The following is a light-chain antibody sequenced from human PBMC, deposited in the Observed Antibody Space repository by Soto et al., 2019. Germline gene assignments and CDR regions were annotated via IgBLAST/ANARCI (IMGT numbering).Light chain of an antibody. Sequence: DSQVTQSPSSLSASFGDRVTITCRASQSIGTYLNWYHQKPGKAPQLLIYGASTLQSGVPSRFSASGSGTHFTLTINSLQPEDFGTYSCQQSYSTPTFGQGAKAAIK. CDR3: QQSYSTPT. V-gene: IGKV1-39*01. CDR1: QSIGTY. CDR2: GAS. J-gene: IGKJ1*01.